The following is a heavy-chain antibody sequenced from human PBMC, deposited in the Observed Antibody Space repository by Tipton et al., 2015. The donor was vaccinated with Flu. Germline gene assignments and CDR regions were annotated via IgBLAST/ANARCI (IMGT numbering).Heavy chain of an antibody. J-gene: IGHJ6*02. CDR1: GFTFSSTE. D-gene: IGHD2-15*01. V-gene: IGHV3-48*03. CDR2: IDRGGSST. CDR3: ARDRVEAAIYYHGMDA. Sequence: SLRLSCEASGFTFSSTEMNWVRQAPGKGLEWVSYIDRGGSSTYYADSVKGRFTISRDNAKKSLYLQMNNLRVEDTAVYYCARDRVEAAIYYHGMDAWGQGTTVTVSS.